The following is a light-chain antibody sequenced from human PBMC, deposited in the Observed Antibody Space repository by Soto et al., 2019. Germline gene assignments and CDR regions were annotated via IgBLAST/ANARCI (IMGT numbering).Light chain of an antibody. CDR1: QGIRNF. J-gene: IGKJ3*01. CDR2: AAS. CDR3: QKYSSVPV. Sequence: DIQMTQSPTSLSASVGDRVTITCRARQGIRNFVAWYQQKPGKAPKLLIYAASTLQSGVPSRFSGSGSGTDFTLIINSLQPEAVATYSCQKYSSVPVFGPGTKVEIK. V-gene: IGKV1-27*01.